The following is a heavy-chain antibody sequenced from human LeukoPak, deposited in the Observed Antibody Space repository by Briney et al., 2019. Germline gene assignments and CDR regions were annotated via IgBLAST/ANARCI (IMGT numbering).Heavy chain of an antibody. J-gene: IGHJ4*02. D-gene: IGHD1-14*01. CDR2: IYYSGST. V-gene: IGHV4-59*08. CDR1: GGSISSYY. Sequence: PSETLSLTCTVSGGSISSYYWSWIRQPPGKGLEWIGYIYYSGSTNYNPSLKSRVTISVDTSKNQFSLKLGSVTAADTAMYYCARHTGYLDYWGQGTLVTVSS. CDR3: ARHTGYLDY.